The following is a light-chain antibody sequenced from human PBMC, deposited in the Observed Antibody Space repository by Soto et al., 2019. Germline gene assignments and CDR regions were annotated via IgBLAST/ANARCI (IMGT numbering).Light chain of an antibody. V-gene: IGKV1-5*03. CDR1: QTSNW. CDR2: KAS. J-gene: IGKJ1*01. Sequence: DIQMTQSPSTLSASVGDRVTITCRASQTSNWLAWYQQKPGKAAKLLIYKASSLESGVTSIISGSGSGTEFTLTLSSLQHDDFATCYCQQYNNYSPRPFGQGTKGEIK. CDR3: QQYNNYSPRP.